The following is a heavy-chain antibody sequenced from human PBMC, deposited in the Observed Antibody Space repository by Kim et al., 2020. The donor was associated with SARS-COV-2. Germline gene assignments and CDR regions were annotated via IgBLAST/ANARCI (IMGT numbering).Heavy chain of an antibody. Sequence: SETLSLTCAVYGGSFSGYYWSWIRQPPGKGLEWIGEINHSGSTNYNPSLKSRVTISVDTSKNQFSLKLSSVTAADTAVYYCARGVVELVSRGVTPNPTNGMDVWGQGTTVTVSS. J-gene: IGHJ6*02. V-gene: IGHV4-34*01. CDR2: INHSGST. CDR3: ARGVVELVSRGVTPNPTNGMDV. D-gene: IGHD3-10*01. CDR1: GGSFSGYY.